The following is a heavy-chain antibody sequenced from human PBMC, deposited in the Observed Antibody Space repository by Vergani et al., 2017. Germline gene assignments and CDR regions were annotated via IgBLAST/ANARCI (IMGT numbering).Heavy chain of an antibody. CDR2: IRSKANSYAT. CDR3: TSHPRTDAFDI. CDR1: GFTFSSYV. D-gene: IGHD1-14*01. V-gene: IGHV3-73*01. J-gene: IGHJ3*02. Sequence: VQLVESGGGVVQPGRSLRLSCAASGFTFSSYVMHWVRQASGKGLEWVGRIRSKANSYATAYAASVKGRFTISRDDSKNTAYLQMNSLKTEDTAVYYCTSHPRTDAFDIWGQGTMVTVSS.